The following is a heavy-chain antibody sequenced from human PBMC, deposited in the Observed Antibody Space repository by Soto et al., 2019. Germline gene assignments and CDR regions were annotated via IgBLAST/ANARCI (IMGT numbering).Heavy chain of an antibody. CDR2: IIPILGIA. CDR1: GGTFSSYT. Sequence: QVQLVQSGAEVKKPGSSVKVSCKASGGTFSSYTISWVRQAPGQGLEWMGRIIPILGIANYAQKFQGRVTITADKSTSTAYMELSSLRSEDTAVYYCARLYCSGGSCYRPFFDYWGQGTLVTVSS. V-gene: IGHV1-69*02. J-gene: IGHJ4*02. CDR3: ARLYCSGGSCYRPFFDY. D-gene: IGHD2-15*01.